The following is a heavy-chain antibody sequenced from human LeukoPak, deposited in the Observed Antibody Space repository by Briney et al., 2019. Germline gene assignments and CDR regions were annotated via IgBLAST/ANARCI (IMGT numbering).Heavy chain of an antibody. J-gene: IGHJ4*02. Sequence: SETLSLTCAVYGGSFSGYYWSWIRQPPGKGLEWIGEINHSGSTNYNPSLKSRVTISVDTPKNQFSLKLSSVTAADTAVYYCARAPYQLLYGGLDYWGQGTLVTVSS. D-gene: IGHD2-2*01. CDR3: ARAPYQLLYGGLDY. CDR2: INHSGST. V-gene: IGHV4-34*01. CDR1: GGSFSGYY.